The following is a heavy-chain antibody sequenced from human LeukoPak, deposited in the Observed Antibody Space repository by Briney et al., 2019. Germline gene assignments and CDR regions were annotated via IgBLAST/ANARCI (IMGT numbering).Heavy chain of an antibody. J-gene: IGHJ4*02. D-gene: IGHD6-13*01. CDR2: IYHSGST. Sequence: SETLSLTCTVSGGSISSYYWSWIRQPPGKGLEWIGYIYHSGSTYYNPSLKSRVTISVDRSKNQFSLKLSSVTAADTAVYYCARVDIAAAGTFDYWGQGTLVAVSS. V-gene: IGHV4-59*12. CDR3: ARVDIAAAGTFDY. CDR1: GGSISSYY.